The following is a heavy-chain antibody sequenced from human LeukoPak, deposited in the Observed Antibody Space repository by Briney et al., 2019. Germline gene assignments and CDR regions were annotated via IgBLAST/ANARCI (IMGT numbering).Heavy chain of an antibody. CDR3: ARRGAASDAFDI. CDR2: IKSDGSST. D-gene: IGHD3-16*01. J-gene: IGHJ3*02. Sequence: GGSLRLSCAASGFTFSSYWMHWVRQTPGKGLVWVPRIKSDGSSTSDADSVKGRFTISRDNAKNTLYLQMNSLRAEDTAVYYCARRGAASDAFDIWGQGTMVTVSS. CDR1: GFTFSSYW. V-gene: IGHV3-74*01.